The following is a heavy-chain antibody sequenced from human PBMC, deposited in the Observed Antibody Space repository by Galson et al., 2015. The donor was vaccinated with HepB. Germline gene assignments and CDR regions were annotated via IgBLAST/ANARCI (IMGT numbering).Heavy chain of an antibody. J-gene: IGHJ6*02. CDR3: ARDRGYTYGHRPGNQYYYYGMDV. D-gene: IGHD5-18*01. CDR2: INTNTGNP. Sequence: SVKVSCKAPGYSFNKYAMNWVRQAPGQGLEWMGWINTNTGNPTYAQGFTGRFVFSVDTSVSTAYLQISRLKAEDTAVYYCARDRGYTYGHRPGNQYYYYGMDVWGQGTTVTVSS. V-gene: IGHV7-4-1*02. CDR1: GYSFNKYA.